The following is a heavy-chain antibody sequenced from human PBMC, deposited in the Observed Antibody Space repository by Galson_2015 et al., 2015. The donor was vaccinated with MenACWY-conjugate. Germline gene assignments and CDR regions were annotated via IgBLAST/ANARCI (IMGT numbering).Heavy chain of an antibody. Sequence: SLRLSCAASGFSFNYAWVSWVRRAPGKGLERVGGIKSKTDGGATDYAAPVKGRCTISRDDSKNTLYLQMNSLKSEDAAVYYCASHVPGIGAGEFDYWGQGTLVTVSS. CDR3: ASHVPGIGAGEFDY. J-gene: IGHJ4*02. D-gene: IGHD3-10*01. CDR1: GFSFNYAW. CDR2: IKSKTDGGAT. V-gene: IGHV3-15*01.